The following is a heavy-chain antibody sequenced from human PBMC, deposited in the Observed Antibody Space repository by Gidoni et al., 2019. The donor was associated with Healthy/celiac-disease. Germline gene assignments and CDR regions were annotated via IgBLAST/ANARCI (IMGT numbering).Heavy chain of an antibody. CDR2: ISAYNGNT. CDR3: ARDSTAPRRWWDY. Sequence: QVQLVQSGAEVQKPEASVKVSCKASGYPFTSYGISWVRQSTGQGLEWMGWISAYNGNTNYAQKLQGRVTMNTDTSTSTAYMELRSLRSDDTAVYYCARDSTAPRRWWDYWGQGTLVTVSS. J-gene: IGHJ4*02. V-gene: IGHV1-18*01. CDR1: GYPFTSYG. D-gene: IGHD2-15*01.